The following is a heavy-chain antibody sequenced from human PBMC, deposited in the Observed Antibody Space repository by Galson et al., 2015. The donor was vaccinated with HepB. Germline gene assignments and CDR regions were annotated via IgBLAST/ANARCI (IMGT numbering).Heavy chain of an antibody. V-gene: IGHV1-8*01. CDR2: MNPNSGNT. D-gene: IGHD3-10*01. Sequence: SVKVSCKASGYTFTSYDINWVRQATGQGLEWMGWMNPNSGNTGYAQKFQGRVTMTRNTSISTAYMELSSLRSEDTAVYYCATLTEIFHYYGSGSQNWFDPWGQGTLVTVSS. J-gene: IGHJ5*02. CDR3: ATLTEIFHYYGSGSQNWFDP. CDR1: GYTFTSYD.